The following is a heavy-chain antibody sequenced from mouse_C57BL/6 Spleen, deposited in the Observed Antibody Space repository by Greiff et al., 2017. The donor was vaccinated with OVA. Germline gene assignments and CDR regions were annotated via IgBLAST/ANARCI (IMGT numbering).Heavy chain of an antibody. D-gene: IGHD3-2*02. CDR3: AIGGPLDSSGDAFAD. CDR2: IYPRVGST. J-gene: IGHJ3*01. V-gene: IGHV1-85*01. CDR1: GYPFTSYV. Sequence: VQLQQSGPELVKPGASVQLSCKASGYPFTSYVLNWVQQTPGQGLAWIGWIYPRVGSTSYHEMFTGMATLTVDTSSSTTYMELHSRTSEDAAVDICAIGGPLDSSGDAFADWGKGTLVTGSA.